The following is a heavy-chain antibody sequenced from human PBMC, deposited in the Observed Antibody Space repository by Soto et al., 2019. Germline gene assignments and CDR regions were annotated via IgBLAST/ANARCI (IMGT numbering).Heavy chain of an antibody. CDR2: ISYDGSNK. D-gene: IGHD3-9*01. Sequence: SCKASGYTFTSYGMHWVRQAPGKGLEWVAVISYDGSNKYYADSVKGRFTISRDNSKNTLYLQMNSLRAEDTAVYYCAKDRYYDILTGLDYWGQGTLVTVSS. CDR1: GYTFTSYG. J-gene: IGHJ4*02. CDR3: AKDRYYDILTGLDY. V-gene: IGHV3-30*18.